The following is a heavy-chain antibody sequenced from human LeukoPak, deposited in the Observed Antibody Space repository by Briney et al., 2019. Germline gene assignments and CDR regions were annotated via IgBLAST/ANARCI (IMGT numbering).Heavy chain of an antibody. CDR2: MNPNSGNT. CDR1: GYTFTSYD. D-gene: IGHD1-7*01. V-gene: IGHV1-8*01. J-gene: IGHJ6*03. Sequence: ASVKVSCKASGYTFTSYDINWVRQATGQGLEWMGWMNPNSGNTGYAQKFQGRVTMTRNTSISTAYMELSSLRSEDTAVYYCARGGTTWDYYYYYYMDVWGKGTTVTVSS. CDR3: ARGGTTWDYYYYYYMDV.